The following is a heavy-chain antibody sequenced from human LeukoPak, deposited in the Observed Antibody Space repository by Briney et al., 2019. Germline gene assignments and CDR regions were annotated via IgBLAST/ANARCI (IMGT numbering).Heavy chain of an antibody. Sequence: GASVKVSCKASSYTFSSYGISWVRQAPGQGLEWMGWINPNSGGTNYAQKFQGRVTMTRDTSISTAYMELSRLRSDDTAVYYCARDQEGYSYWDYWGQGTLVTVSS. D-gene: IGHD5-18*01. CDR1: SYTFSSYG. V-gene: IGHV1-2*02. CDR2: INPNSGGT. J-gene: IGHJ4*02. CDR3: ARDQEGYSYWDY.